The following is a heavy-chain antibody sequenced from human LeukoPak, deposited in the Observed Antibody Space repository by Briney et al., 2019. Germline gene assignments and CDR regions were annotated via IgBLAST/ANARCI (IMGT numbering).Heavy chain of an antibody. CDR1: GYTFTSYY. CDR3: ANDFHWSMYYYGMDV. J-gene: IGHJ6*02. CDR2: INPSGGST. D-gene: IGHD3/OR15-3a*01. V-gene: IGHV1-46*01. Sequence: ASVKVSCKASGYTFTSYYMHWVRQAPGQGLEWMGIINPSGGSTSYAQKFQGRVTMTRDMSTSTVYMELSSLRSEDTAVYYCANDFHWSMYYYGMDVWGQGTTVTVSS.